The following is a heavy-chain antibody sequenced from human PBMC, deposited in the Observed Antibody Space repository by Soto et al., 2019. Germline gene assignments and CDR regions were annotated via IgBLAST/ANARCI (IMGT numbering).Heavy chain of an antibody. CDR3: ARGSYSYGFSSDY. J-gene: IGHJ4*02. CDR2: IYYSGST. Sequence: SETLSLTCTVSGGSISSYYWSWIRQPPGKGLEWIGYIYYSGSTNYNPSLKSRVTISVDTSKNQFSLKLSSVTAADTAVYYCARGSYSYGFSSDYWGQGTLVTVSS. CDR1: GGSISSYY. V-gene: IGHV4-59*08. D-gene: IGHD5-18*01.